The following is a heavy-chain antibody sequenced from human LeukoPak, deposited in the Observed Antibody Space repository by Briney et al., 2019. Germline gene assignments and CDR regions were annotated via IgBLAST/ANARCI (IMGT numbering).Heavy chain of an antibody. D-gene: IGHD5-18*01. Sequence: GGSLRLSCAASGFTFSSYWMSWVRQAPGKGLEWVANIKQDGSEKYYVDSVKGRFTISRDNAKNSLYLQMNSLRAEDTDVYYCARVDKHNSAIQLWPSYFDYWGQGTLVTVSS. CDR2: IKQDGSEK. CDR3: ARVDKHNSAIQLWPSYFDY. J-gene: IGHJ4*02. V-gene: IGHV3-7*01. CDR1: GFTFSSYW.